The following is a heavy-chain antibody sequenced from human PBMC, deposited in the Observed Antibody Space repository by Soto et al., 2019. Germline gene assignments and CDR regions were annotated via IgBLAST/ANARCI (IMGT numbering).Heavy chain of an antibody. CDR1: GGSISSGGYY. V-gene: IGHV4-31*03. J-gene: IGHJ5*02. Sequence: QVQLQESGPGLVKPSQTLSLTCTVSGGSISSGGYYWSWIRQHPGKGLEWIGSIYYSGSTYYNPSLKSRVTISVDTSKNQFSLKLSSVTAADTAVYYCARGRLGGVITPYNWFDPWGQGTLVTVSS. CDR3: ARGRLGGVITPYNWFDP. CDR2: IYYSGST. D-gene: IGHD3-3*01.